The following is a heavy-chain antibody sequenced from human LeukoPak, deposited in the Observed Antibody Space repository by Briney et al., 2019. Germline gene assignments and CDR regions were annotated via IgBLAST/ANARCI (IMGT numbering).Heavy chain of an antibody. D-gene: IGHD3-9*01. CDR2: INTNTGNP. J-gene: IGHJ4*02. CDR1: GYTFTSYA. V-gene: IGHV7-4-1*02. CDR3: AAGFIDFDWLLPFDY. Sequence: GASVKVSCKASGYTFTSYAMNWVRQAPGQGLEWMGWINTNTGNPTYAQGFTGRFVFSLDTSVSTAYLQISSLKAEDTAVYYCAAGFIDFDWLLPFDYWGQGTLVTVSS.